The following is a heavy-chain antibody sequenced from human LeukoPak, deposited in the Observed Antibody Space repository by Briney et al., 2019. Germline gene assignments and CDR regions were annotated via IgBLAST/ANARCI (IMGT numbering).Heavy chain of an antibody. CDR1: GFTFSSYG. Sequence: PGGSLRLSCAASGFTFSSYGMHWVLQAPGKGLEWVAFIRYDGSNKYYADSVKGRFTISRDNSKNTLYLQMNSLRAEDTAVYYRAKDSYGSGSYLGDYWGQGTLVAVSS. CDR3: AKDSYGSGSYLGDY. CDR2: IRYDGSNK. J-gene: IGHJ4*02. V-gene: IGHV3-30*02. D-gene: IGHD3-10*01.